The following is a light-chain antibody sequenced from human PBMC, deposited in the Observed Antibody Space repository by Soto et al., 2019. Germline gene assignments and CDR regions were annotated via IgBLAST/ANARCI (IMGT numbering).Light chain of an antibody. J-gene: IGKJ4*01. Sequence: EVVLTQSPGTLSLSPGEGATLSCRASQSVRSGSLAWYQQKPGQAPRLLIYDTSSRATGIPDRFSGTGSATDFTLTISRLEPEDFAVYYCQQYGTSPPLTFGGGTKVEIK. CDR2: DTS. CDR1: QSVRSGS. CDR3: QQYGTSPPLT. V-gene: IGKV3-20*01.